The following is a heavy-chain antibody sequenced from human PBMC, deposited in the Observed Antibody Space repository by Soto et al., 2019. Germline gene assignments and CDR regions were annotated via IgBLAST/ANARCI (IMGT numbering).Heavy chain of an antibody. D-gene: IGHD1-26*01. Sequence: QVQLVEAGGGVVQPGRSLRLSCAASGFDFSTYGMHWVRQAPGKGPEWVAVIWYDGSNKYYADSVRGRFIISRYNSKSTLFLQLNSLRAEDTAVYYWARAVGPFDYWGQGSLVTVSS. CDR2: IWYDGSNK. V-gene: IGHV3-33*01. CDR3: ARAVGPFDY. J-gene: IGHJ4*02. CDR1: GFDFSTYG.